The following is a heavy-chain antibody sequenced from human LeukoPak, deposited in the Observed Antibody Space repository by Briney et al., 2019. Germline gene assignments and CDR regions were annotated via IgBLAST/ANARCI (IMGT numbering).Heavy chain of an antibody. Sequence: PSETLSLTCTVSGGSVSSGSYYWSWIRQPPGKGLEWIGYIYYSGSTNYNPSLKSRVTISVDSSKNQFSLKLTSVTAADTAVCYCARAPGYSSSWYGNWGQGTLVTVSS. V-gene: IGHV4-61*01. J-gene: IGHJ4*02. CDR3: ARAPGYSSSWYGN. D-gene: IGHD6-13*01. CDR2: IYYSGST. CDR1: GGSVSSGSYY.